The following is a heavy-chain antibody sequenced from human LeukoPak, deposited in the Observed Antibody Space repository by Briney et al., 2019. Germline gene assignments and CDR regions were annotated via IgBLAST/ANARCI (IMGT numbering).Heavy chain of an antibody. D-gene: IGHD2-15*01. V-gene: IGHV1-2*02. CDR1: GYTFTGYY. CDR3: ARVEGLSSSPRTLRY. CDR2: INPNSGDT. J-gene: IGHJ4*02. Sequence: GASVKVSCKASGYTFTGYYIHWVRQAPGQGLEWMGWINPNSGDTDYVQKFQGRVTMTRDTSISTAYMELSSLTSDDTAVYYCARVEGLSSSPRTLRYWGQATPASDSS.